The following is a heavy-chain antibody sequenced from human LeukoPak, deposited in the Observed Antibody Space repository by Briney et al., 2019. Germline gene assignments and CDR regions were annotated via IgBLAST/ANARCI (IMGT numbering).Heavy chain of an antibody. CDR1: GFTVSSKY. CDR2: IYTDDST. V-gene: IGHV3-66*01. D-gene: IGHD1/OR15-1a*01. J-gene: IGHJ4*02. CDR3: AIGHYRNIPG. Sequence: GGSLRLSCAASGFTVSSKYMNWVRQAPGKGLEWVSVIYTDDSTYYADSVRARFSISRDDSKNTLSLQMNSLRAEDTAVYYCAIGHYRNIPGWGQGTLVTVPS.